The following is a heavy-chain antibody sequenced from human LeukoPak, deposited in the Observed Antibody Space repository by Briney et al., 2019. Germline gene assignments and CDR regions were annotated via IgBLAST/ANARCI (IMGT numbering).Heavy chain of an antibody. V-gene: IGHV4-4*07. D-gene: IGHD1/OR15-1a*01. J-gene: IGHJ4*02. CDR3: ARETLDWNIIDY. Sequence: SETLSLTCTVSDGSISSYYWSWIRRPAGKGLEWLGRIYTSGNSIYNPSLKSRVTMSVDTSKNQFSLKLSSVTAADTAVYYCARETLDWNIIDYWGQGTLVTVSS. CDR1: DGSISSYY. CDR2: IYTSGNS.